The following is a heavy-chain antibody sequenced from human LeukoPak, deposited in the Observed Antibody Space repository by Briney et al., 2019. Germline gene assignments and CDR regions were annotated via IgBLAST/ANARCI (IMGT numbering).Heavy chain of an antibody. D-gene: IGHD3-22*01. CDR1: GYTFTYYY. V-gene: IGHV1-2*02. Sequence: ASVTVSFKASGYTFTYYYMHWVRQAPGQGLEWMGWINANSGDTKYAQKFQGRVTMTRDTSISTAYMELSRLRSDDTARYYCEREISGFSHLWGQGTLVTVSS. CDR3: EREISGFSHL. CDR2: INANSGDT. J-gene: IGHJ5*02.